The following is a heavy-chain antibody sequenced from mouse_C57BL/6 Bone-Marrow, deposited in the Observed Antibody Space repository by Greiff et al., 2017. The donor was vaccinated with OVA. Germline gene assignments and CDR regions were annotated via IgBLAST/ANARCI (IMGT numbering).Heavy chain of an antibody. CDR3: TTPLYGSSYVNN. Sequence: VQLKQSGAELVRPGASVKLSCTASGFNIKDDYMHWVKQRPEQGLEWIGWIDPENGDTEYASKFQGKATITADTSSNTAYLQLSSLTSEDTAVYYCTTPLYGSSYVNNWGQGTTLTVSS. J-gene: IGHJ2*01. D-gene: IGHD1-1*01. CDR1: GFNIKDDY. CDR2: IDPENGDT. V-gene: IGHV14-4*01.